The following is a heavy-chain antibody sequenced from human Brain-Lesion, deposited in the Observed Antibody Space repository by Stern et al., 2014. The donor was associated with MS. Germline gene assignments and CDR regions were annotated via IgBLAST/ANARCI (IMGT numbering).Heavy chain of an antibody. CDR2: FDPEDGES. CDR1: GYTLTELS. J-gene: IGHJ3*02. CDR3: ATDLQQPLVDTFDI. D-gene: IGHD6-13*01. V-gene: IGHV1-24*01. Sequence: QVQLVEFGAEVKKPGASVKVSCKVSGYTLTELSMHWVRQAPGKGLEWMGGFDPEDGESIYEQKFQGRVTMTEDTSTDTAYMELSSLRSEDTAIYYCATDLQQPLVDTFDIWGQGTMVTVSS.